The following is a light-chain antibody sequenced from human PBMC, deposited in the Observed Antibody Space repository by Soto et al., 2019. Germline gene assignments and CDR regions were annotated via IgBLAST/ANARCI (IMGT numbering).Light chain of an antibody. CDR1: QSISSSY. CDR2: AAS. V-gene: IGKV3-20*01. J-gene: IGKJ2*01. Sequence: EIVLTQSPGTLSLSPGERATLSCRASQSISSSYLAWYQQKPGQAPRLLIYAASSRATGIPDRFSGSGSGTDFTLTISRLEPEGFAVYYCQQYGSSSYTCGQGTHLEIK. CDR3: QQYGSSSYT.